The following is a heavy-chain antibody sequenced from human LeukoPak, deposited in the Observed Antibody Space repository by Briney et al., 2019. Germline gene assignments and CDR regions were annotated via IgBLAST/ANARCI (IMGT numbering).Heavy chain of an antibody. Sequence: SETLSLTCTVSGGSISSGGYYWSWIRQHPGKGLEWIGYIYYSGSTYYNPSLKSRVTISVDTPKNQFSLKLSSVTAADTAVYYCANTYYYDSSGYAAFDIWGQGTMVTVSS. CDR3: ANTYYYDSSGYAAFDI. J-gene: IGHJ3*02. CDR1: GGSISSGGYY. D-gene: IGHD3-22*01. V-gene: IGHV4-31*03. CDR2: IYYSGST.